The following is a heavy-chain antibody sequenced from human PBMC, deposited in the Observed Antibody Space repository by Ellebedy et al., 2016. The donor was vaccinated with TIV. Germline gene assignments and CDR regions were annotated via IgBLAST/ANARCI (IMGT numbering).Heavy chain of an antibody. CDR1: GDSISRSSYY. CDR2: IYYTGST. V-gene: IGHV4-39*01. D-gene: IGHD3-10*01. CDR3: ARWFGELLYVRWFDP. Sequence: SETLSLTCTVSGDSISRSSYYWGWIRQPPGKGLEWIGSIYYTGSTDYNPSPKSRVAITADTSKNQFSLRLSSVTAAATAVYYCARWFGELLYVRWFDPWGQGTLVTVSS. J-gene: IGHJ5*02.